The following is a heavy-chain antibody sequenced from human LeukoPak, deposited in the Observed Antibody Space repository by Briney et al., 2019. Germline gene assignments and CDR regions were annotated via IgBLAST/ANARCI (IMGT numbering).Heavy chain of an antibody. CDR1: GFNFRGSA. CDR3: TRVGYNSGDY. J-gene: IGHJ4*02. CDR2: IRSQVNSYAT. Sequence: GGSLSLSCTASGFNFRGSAMHWVRQAPGKGLEWVGRIRSQVNSYATAYGTSVKGRFTISRDDSKSTAYLQMNSLKTEDTAVYYCTRVGYNSGDYWGQGTLVTVSS. D-gene: IGHD1-1*01. V-gene: IGHV3-73*01.